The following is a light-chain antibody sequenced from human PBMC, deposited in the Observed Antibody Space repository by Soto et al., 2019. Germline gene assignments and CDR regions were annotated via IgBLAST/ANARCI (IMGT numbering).Light chain of an antibody. CDR2: DAS. Sequence: EIVMTQSPATLSVSPGERATLSCRASQRVSRNLAWYQQKPGQAPRLLIYDASTRATGIPDRFSGSGSETDFTLTISRLEPEDFVVYHCQQYGDLPPTFGQGTKVDIK. CDR1: QRVSRN. J-gene: IGKJ1*01. CDR3: QQYGDLPPT. V-gene: IGKV3-15*01.